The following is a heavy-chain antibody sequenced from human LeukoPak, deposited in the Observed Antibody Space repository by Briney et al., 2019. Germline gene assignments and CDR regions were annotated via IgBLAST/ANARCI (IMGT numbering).Heavy chain of an antibody. CDR2: ISGSGGST. CDR1: GFTFSSYA. V-gene: IGHV3-23*01. CDR3: ARDRSGWNDAFDI. D-gene: IGHD6-19*01. Sequence: GGSLRLSCAASGFTFSSYAMSWVRQAPGKGLEWVSAISGSGGSTYYADSVKGRFTISRDNSKNTLYLQMNSLRAEDTAAYYCARDRSGWNDAFDIWGQGTMVTVSS. J-gene: IGHJ3*02.